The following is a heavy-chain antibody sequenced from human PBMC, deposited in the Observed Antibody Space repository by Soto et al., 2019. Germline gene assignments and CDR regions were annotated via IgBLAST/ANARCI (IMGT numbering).Heavy chain of an antibody. D-gene: IGHD6-19*01. CDR3: ARRGSSGWYDY. CDR2: ISSNGGST. J-gene: IGHJ4*02. CDR1: GFTFSSYA. Sequence: EVQLVESGGGLVQPGGSLRLSCAASGFTFSSYAMHWVRQAPGKGLEYVSAISSNGGSTYYANSVKGRFTISRDISKNTLYLQMGSLRAEDMAVYYCARRGSSGWYDYWGQGTLVTVSS. V-gene: IGHV3-64*01.